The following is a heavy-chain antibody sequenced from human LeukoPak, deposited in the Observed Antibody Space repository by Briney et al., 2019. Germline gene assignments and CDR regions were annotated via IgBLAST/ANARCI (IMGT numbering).Heavy chain of an antibody. J-gene: IGHJ4*02. CDR3: TRHPSIVAPLDY. CDR2: IYYSGSA. Sequence: SQTLSLTCTVSGDSMSSHYWSWIRQPPGKGLEWIGYIYYSGSANYNPSLMSRVSISVDTSKNQFSLKLSSVTAADTAVYYCTRHPSIVAPLDYWGQGTLVTVSS. CDR1: GDSMSSHY. V-gene: IGHV4-59*08. D-gene: IGHD5-12*01.